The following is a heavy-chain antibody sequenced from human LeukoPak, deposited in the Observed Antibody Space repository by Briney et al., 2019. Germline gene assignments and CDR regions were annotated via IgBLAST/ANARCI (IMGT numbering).Heavy chain of an antibody. CDR1: GYTFTRYG. CDR3: ARGDSGYDFAPFDY. D-gene: IGHD5-12*01. V-gene: IGHV1-18*01. J-gene: IGHJ4*02. CDR2: ISANNGNT. Sequence: GASVKVSCKASGYTFTRYGIIWVRQAPGQGLEWVGWISANNGNTNYAQKLQGRVTMTTDTSTSTAYMELRSLRSDDTAVYYCARGDSGYDFAPFDYWGQGTLVTVSS.